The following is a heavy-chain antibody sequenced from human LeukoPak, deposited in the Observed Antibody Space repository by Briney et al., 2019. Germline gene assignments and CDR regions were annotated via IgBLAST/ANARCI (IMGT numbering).Heavy chain of an antibody. D-gene: IGHD5-18*01. CDR1: GYTFTGYY. V-gene: IGHV1-2*06. J-gene: IGHJ4*02. CDR2: INPNSGGT. CDR3: AMGGYSYGRLFDY. Sequence: GASVKVSCKAAGYTFTGYYMHWVRQAPGQGLEWMGRINPNSGGTNYAQKFQGRVTMTRDTSISTAYMELSRLRSDDTAVYYCAMGGYSYGRLFDYWGQGTLVTVSS.